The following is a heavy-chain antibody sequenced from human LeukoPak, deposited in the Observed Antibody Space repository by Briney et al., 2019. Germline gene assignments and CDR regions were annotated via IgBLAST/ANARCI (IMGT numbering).Heavy chain of an antibody. CDR3: ARVGYDSSGYYEYYFDY. J-gene: IGHJ4*02. V-gene: IGHV3-74*01. CDR1: GFTLSSYA. D-gene: IGHD3-22*01. CDR2: INSDGSST. Sequence: GGSLRLSCAASGFTLSSYATSWVRQAPGKGLVWVSRINSDGSSTSYADSVKGRFTISRDNAKNTLYLQMNSLRAEDTAVYYCARVGYDSSGYYEYYFDYWGQGTLVTVSS.